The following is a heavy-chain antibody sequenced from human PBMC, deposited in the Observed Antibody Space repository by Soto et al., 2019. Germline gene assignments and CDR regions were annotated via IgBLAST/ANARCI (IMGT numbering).Heavy chain of an antibody. CDR2: MNPNSGNT. CDR1: GYSFASYD. V-gene: IGHV1-8*01. J-gene: IGHJ5*02. Sequence: SVKVSCKASGYSFASYDINWVRQATGQGLEWMGWMNPNSGNTGYAQKFQGRVTMTRNTSISTAYVDLSSLRSEDTAVYYCARSDFWSGLGWFDPWGQGTLVTVSS. CDR3: ARSDFWSGLGWFDP. D-gene: IGHD3-3*01.